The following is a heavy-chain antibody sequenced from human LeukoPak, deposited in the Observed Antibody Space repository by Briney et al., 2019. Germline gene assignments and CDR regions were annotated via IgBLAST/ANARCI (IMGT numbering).Heavy chain of an antibody. Sequence: SETLSLTCAVYGGSFSGYYWSWIRQPPGKGLEWIGEINHSGSTNYNPSLKSRVTISVDTSKNQFSLKLSSVTGADTAVYYCARGLTGESGSYLTWFDPWGQGTVLTVSS. J-gene: IGHJ5*02. V-gene: IGHV4-34*01. CDR3: ARGLTGESGSYLTWFDP. CDR1: GGSFSGYY. CDR2: INHSGST. D-gene: IGHD1-26*01.